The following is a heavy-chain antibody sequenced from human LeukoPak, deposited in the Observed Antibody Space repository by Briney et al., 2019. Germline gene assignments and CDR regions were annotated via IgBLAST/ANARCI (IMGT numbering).Heavy chain of an antibody. CDR1: GFTFSDYY. D-gene: IGHD3-9*01. Sequence: GGSLRLSCAASGFTFSDYYMSWIRQAPGKGLEWVSYISSSGSTIYYADSVKGRFTISRDNAKNSLYLQMNSLRAEDTAVYYCARYQSYDILTGELVFDPWGQGTLVTVSS. J-gene: IGHJ5*02. CDR3: ARYQSYDILTGELVFDP. CDR2: ISSSGSTI. V-gene: IGHV3-11*01.